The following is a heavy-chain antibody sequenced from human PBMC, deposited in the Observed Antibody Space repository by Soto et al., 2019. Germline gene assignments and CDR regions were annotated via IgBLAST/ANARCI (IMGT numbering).Heavy chain of an antibody. J-gene: IGHJ4*02. CDR1: GFTFSSYS. CDR3: ARDLGHSDY. V-gene: IGHV3-48*01. CDR2: ISSSSSTI. Sequence: GGSLRLSCAASGFTFSSYSMNWVRQAPGKGLEWVSYISSSSSTIYYADSVKGRFTISRDNAKNSLYLQMNSLRAEDTAVYYCARDLGHSDYWGQGTLVTVSS. D-gene: IGHD3-16*01.